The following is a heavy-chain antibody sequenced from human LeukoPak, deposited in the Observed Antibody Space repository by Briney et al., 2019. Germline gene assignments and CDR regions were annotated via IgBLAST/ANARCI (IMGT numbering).Heavy chain of an antibody. CDR2: VYYSAST. CDR3: ARGSRGYSYG. D-gene: IGHD5-18*01. J-gene: IGHJ4*02. V-gene: IGHV4-61*01. CDR1: GGSVSSGSYY. Sequence: SETLSLTCTVSGGSVSSGSYYWSWIRQPPGKGLEWIGYVYYSASTNYNPSLKSRVTISVDTSNNQFSLKLSSVTAADTAVYYCARGSRGYSYGWGQGTLVTVSS.